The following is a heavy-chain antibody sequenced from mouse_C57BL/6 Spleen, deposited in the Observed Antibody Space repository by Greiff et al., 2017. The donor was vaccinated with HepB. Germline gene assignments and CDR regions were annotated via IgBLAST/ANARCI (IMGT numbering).Heavy chain of an antibody. J-gene: IGHJ2*01. V-gene: IGHV1-42*01. CDR2: INPSTGGT. CDR3: ARQRGRITTVVAPYFDY. Sequence: EVKLVESGPELVKPGASVKISCKASGYSFTGYYMNWVKQSPEKSLEWIGEINPSTGGTTHNQKFKAKATLTVDKSSSTAYMQLKSLTSEDSAVYYCARQRGRITTVVAPYFDYWGQGTTLTVSS. D-gene: IGHD1-1*01. CDR1: GYSFTGYY.